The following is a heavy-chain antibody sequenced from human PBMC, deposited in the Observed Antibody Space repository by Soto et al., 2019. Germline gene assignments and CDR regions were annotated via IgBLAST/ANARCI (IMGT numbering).Heavy chain of an antibody. CDR2: IYYSGST. D-gene: IGHD1-20*01. J-gene: IGHJ4*02. CDR3: ARGVYNGNKNLNFDY. CDR1: GGSISSYY. V-gene: IGHV4-59*01. Sequence: SETLSLTCTVSGGSISSYYWSWIRQPPGKGLEWIGYIYYSGSTNYNPSLKSRVTISVDTSKNQFSLKLSSVTAADTAVYYCARGVYNGNKNLNFDYGGQGTLVTASS.